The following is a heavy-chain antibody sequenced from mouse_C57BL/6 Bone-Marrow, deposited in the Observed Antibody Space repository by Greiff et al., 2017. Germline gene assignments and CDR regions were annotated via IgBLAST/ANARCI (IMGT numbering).Heavy chain of an antibody. D-gene: IGHD2-4*01. V-gene: IGHV1-53*01. CDR3: ARSGLRQGLLFDY. J-gene: IGHJ2*01. Sequence: QVQLKQPGTELVKPGASVKLSCKASGYTFTSYWMHWVKQRPGQGLEWIGNINPSNGGTNYNEKFKSKATLTVDKSSSTAYMQLSSLTSEDSAVYYCARSGLRQGLLFDYWGQGTTLTVSS. CDR2: INPSNGGT. CDR1: GYTFTSYW.